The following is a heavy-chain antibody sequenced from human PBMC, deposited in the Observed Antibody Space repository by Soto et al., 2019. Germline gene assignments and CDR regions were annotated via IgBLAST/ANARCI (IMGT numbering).Heavy chain of an antibody. CDR3: AKDMGYDFQTGQHLHTFDI. D-gene: IGHD3-3*01. V-gene: IGHV3-9*01. Sequence: GGSLRLSCAAAGFTFDDYAMHWVRQAPGKGLEWVSSITWNSGVIGYADSVKGRFTISRDNAKNSLYLQMNSLRPEDTAFYYCAKDMGYDFQTGQHLHTFDIWGQGTTVTVSS. J-gene: IGHJ3*02. CDR2: ITWNSGVI. CDR1: GFTFDDYA.